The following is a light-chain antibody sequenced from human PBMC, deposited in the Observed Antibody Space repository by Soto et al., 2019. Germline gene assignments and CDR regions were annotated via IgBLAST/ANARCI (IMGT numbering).Light chain of an antibody. Sequence: QSVLTQPPSVSGAPGQRVTISCTGSSCNIGPTYYVHWYQQLPGTAPKLLIYANTNRPSGVPDRFSGSKSGTSASLAITGLHPEDEADYFCQSYDSSLSGYVFGTGTKVTVL. CDR2: ANT. J-gene: IGLJ1*01. V-gene: IGLV1-40*01. CDR1: SCNIGPTYY. CDR3: QSYDSSLSGYV.